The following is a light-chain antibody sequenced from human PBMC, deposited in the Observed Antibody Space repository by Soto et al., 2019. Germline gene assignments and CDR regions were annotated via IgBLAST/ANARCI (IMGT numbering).Light chain of an antibody. CDR2: KND. Sequence: QSALTQPPSASGTPGQRVTISCSGSRSNIGSNTVNWYQLLPGTAPKLLICKNDQRPSGVPDRFSGSKSGTSASLAISGLQSEDEADYYCAAWDDTLNGVVFGGGTKVTVL. J-gene: IGLJ2*01. CDR1: RSNIGSNT. V-gene: IGLV1-44*01. CDR3: AAWDDTLNGVV.